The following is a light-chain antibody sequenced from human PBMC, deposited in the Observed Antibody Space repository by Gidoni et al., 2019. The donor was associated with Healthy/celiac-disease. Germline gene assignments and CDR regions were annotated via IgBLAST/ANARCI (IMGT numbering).Light chain of an antibody. CDR1: PGISNY. V-gene: IGKV1-27*01. CDR3: QKYYSAPRT. J-gene: IGKJ2*01. Sequence: DIQMTQYPSSLSASVGDRVTITCRASPGISNYLAGYQQKPGKVPKLLIYAASTLHSGVPSRFSASGSGTDFPLPISSLQPEDVATYYCQKYYSAPRTFGQGTKLEIK. CDR2: AAS.